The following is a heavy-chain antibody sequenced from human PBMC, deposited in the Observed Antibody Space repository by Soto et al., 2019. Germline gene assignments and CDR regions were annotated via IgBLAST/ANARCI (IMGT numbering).Heavy chain of an antibody. D-gene: IGHD6-19*01. J-gene: IGHJ4*02. CDR2: IDSSGST. V-gene: IGHV3-53*01. CDR3: VSVIAVAGFDY. Sequence: GSLRLSCAASGFTVSSNYMSWVRQAPGKGLEWVSVIDSSGSTYYADSVKGRFTISRDNSKNTLYLQVNNLRGEDTAVYYCVSVIAVAGFDYCGQRTLVTVSS. CDR1: GFTVSSNY.